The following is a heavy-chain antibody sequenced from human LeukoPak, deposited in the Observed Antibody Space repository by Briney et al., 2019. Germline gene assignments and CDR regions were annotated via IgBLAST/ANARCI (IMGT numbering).Heavy chain of an antibody. Sequence: GGSLRLSCAASGFTLSSYGMHWVRQAPGKGLEWVAGISDSGGSTNYADSVKGRFTISRDNPKNTLYLQMNSLRAEDTAVYFCAKRGVVIRVVLVGFHKEAYYFDSWGQGALVTVSS. CDR1: GFTLSSYG. J-gene: IGHJ4*02. CDR2: ISDSGGST. CDR3: AKRGVVIRVVLVGFHKEAYYFDS. V-gene: IGHV3-23*01. D-gene: IGHD3-10*01.